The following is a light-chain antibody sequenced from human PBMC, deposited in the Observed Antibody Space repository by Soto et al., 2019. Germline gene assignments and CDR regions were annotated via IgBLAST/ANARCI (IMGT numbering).Light chain of an antibody. CDR3: KSYAGSNTYV. CDR1: ENDIGVHDF. J-gene: IGLJ1*01. CDR2: EVV. V-gene: IGLV2-8*01. Sequence: QSVLAQPPSASGSPGQSVTISCTGTENDIGVHDFVSWYQHHPGKAPRLIIYEVVQRPSGVPDRFSGSKSGNTASLTVSGLQAADEADYFCKSYAGSNTYVFGSGTKVTVL.